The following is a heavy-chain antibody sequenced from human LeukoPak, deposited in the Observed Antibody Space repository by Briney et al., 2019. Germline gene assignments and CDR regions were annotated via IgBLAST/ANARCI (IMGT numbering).Heavy chain of an antibody. CDR3: ARGGWYEDY. CDR2: IHYSGST. Sequence: SETLSLTCTVSGGSISSGGYYWSWIRQSPGKGLEWIGYIHYSGSTNYNASLTSRVTLSVDTSKNQFSLKLTSVTAADTAVYYCARGGWYEDYWGQETLVTVSS. V-gene: IGHV4-61*08. CDR1: GGSISSGGYY. D-gene: IGHD6-19*01. J-gene: IGHJ4*02.